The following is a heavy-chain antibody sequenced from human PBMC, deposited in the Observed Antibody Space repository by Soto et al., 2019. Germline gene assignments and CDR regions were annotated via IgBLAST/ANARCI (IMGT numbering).Heavy chain of an antibody. D-gene: IGHD2-2*01. J-gene: IGHJ4*02. CDR1: GFTFSSYG. CDR3: ARESRPRTVVPAAHFDY. Sequence: GGSLRLSCAASGFTFSSYGMHWVRQAPGKGLEWVAVIWCGGSNKYYADSVKGRFTISRDNSKNTLYLQMNSLRAEDTAVYYCARESRPRTVVPAAHFDYWGQGTLVTVSS. CDR2: IWCGGSNK. V-gene: IGHV3-33*01.